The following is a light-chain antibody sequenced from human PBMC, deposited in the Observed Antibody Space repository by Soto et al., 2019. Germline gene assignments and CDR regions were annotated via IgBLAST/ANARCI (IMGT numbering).Light chain of an antibody. J-gene: IGKJ2*01. CDR2: AAS. Sequence: DIQMTQSPSSLSASAGDRVTITCRASQSISSYLNWFQLKPGKAPKLLIYAASTLQSGVPSRFSGSGSGTDFTLTISSLQPEDFATYYCQQSYSTPYTFGQGTKLEIK. V-gene: IGKV1-39*01. CDR3: QQSYSTPYT. CDR1: QSISSY.